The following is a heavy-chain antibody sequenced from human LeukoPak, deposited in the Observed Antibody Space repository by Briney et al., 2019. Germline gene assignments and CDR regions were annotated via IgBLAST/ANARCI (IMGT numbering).Heavy chain of an antibody. CDR3: ARARWQLVPYFDY. CDR1: GYTSTDYY. J-gene: IGHJ4*02. D-gene: IGHD6-6*01. CDR2: INPNSGGT. V-gene: IGHV1-2*02. Sequence: ASVTVSFKSSGYTSTDYYMHWVRQAPGQGLEWMGWINPNSGGTNFAQKFQGRVAMTRDTAISTAYMELGSLRSDDTAVYYCARARWQLVPYFDYWGQGTLVTVSS.